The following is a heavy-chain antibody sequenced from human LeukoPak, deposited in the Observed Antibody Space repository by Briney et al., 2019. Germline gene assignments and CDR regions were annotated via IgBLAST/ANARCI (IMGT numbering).Heavy chain of an antibody. CDR1: GGSFSGYY. D-gene: IGHD2-2*01. Sequence: SETLSLTCAVYGGSFSGYYWSWIRQPPGKGLEWIGEINHSGSTNYNPSLKSRVTISVDTSKNQFSLKLSSVTAADTAVYYCARVVVPAATRPSRGYYYYMDAWGKGTTVTVSS. CDR2: INHSGST. J-gene: IGHJ6*03. CDR3: ARVVVPAATRPSRGYYYYMDA. V-gene: IGHV4-34*01.